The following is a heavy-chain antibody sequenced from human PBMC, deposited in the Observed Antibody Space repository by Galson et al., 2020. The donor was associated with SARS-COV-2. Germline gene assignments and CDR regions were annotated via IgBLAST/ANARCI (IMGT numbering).Heavy chain of an antibody. CDR2: INFGGDS. Sequence: SETLSLTCAVYGGSFSGNSWTWVRQAPGKGLEWIGEINFGGDSNYSPSLRSRVTLSVDTSKNQFSLKLRSVTAADTALYFCARGRQGVVPSPVLGLGPFYSYYYMGVWGKGTTVTVSS. D-gene: IGHD3-16*01. CDR1: GGSFSGNS. J-gene: IGHJ6*03. CDR3: ARGRQGVVPSPVLGLGPFYSYYYMGV. V-gene: IGHV4-34*01.